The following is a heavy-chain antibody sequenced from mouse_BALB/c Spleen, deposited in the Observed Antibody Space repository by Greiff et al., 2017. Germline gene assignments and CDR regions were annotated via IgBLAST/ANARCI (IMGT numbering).Heavy chain of an antibody. CDR1: GYAFTNYL. Sequence: QVQLKESGAELVRPGTSVKVSCKASGYAFTNYLIEWVKQRPGQGLEWIGVINPGSGGTNYNEKFKGKATLTADKSSSTAYMQLSSLTSDDSAVYFCARGLRPGYAMDYWGQGTSVTVSS. V-gene: IGHV1-54*03. J-gene: IGHJ4*01. D-gene: IGHD2-4*01. CDR2: INPGSGGT. CDR3: ARGLRPGYAMDY.